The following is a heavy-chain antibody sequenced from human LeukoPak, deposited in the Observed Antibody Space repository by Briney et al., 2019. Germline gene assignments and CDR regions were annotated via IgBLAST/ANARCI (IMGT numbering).Heavy chain of an antibody. J-gene: IGHJ4*02. D-gene: IGHD5-24*01. CDR3: ARDQDPVEMATIFGY. CDR1: GFTFDDYG. V-gene: IGHV3-20*04. Sequence: PGGSLRLSCAASGFTFDDYGMSWVRQAPGKGLEWVSGINWNGGSTGYADSVKGRFTISRDNAKNSMYLQMNSLRAEDTAVYYCARDQDPVEMATIFGYWGQGTLVTVSA. CDR2: INWNGGST.